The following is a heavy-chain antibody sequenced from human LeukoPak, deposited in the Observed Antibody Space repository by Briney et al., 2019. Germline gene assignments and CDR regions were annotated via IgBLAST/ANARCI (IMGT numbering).Heavy chain of an antibody. D-gene: IGHD6-13*01. CDR1: GGSISSGGYY. Sequence: SQTLSLTCTVSGGSISSGGYYWSWIRQHPGKGLEWIGYIYYSGSTYYNPSLKSRVTISVDTSKNQFPLKLSSVTAADTAVYYCARGVYIAAAQYAYWGQGTLVTVSS. CDR3: ARGVYIAAAQYAY. V-gene: IGHV4-31*03. CDR2: IYYSGST. J-gene: IGHJ4*02.